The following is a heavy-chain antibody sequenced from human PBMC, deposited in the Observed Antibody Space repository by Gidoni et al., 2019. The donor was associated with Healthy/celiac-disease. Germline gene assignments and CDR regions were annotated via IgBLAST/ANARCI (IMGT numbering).Heavy chain of an antibody. CDR1: GYSISSGYY. D-gene: IGHD5-18*01. J-gene: IGHJ4*02. V-gene: IGHV4-38-2*01. CDR2: IYHSGST. CDR3: ARREAMVKGTRGEGEYYFDY. Sequence: QVQLQESGPGLVKPSETLSLTCAVSGYSISSGYYWGWIRQPPGKGLEWIGSIYHSGSTYYNPSLKSRVTISVDTSKNQFSLKLSSVTAADTAVYYCARREAMVKGTRGEGEYYFDYWGQGTLVTVSS.